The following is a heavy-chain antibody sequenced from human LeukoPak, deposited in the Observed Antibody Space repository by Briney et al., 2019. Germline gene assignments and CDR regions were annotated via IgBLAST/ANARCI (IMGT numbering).Heavy chain of an antibody. J-gene: IGHJ4*02. CDR3: AKDQGY. Sequence: PGGSLRLSCAASGCTFSTYAMNWVRQAPGKGLEWVSSISGTGGRTNYADSVKGRFTISRDNSKNTVNLQMNSLRAEDTAVYYCAKDQGYWGQGTLVTVSS. V-gene: IGHV3-23*01. CDR1: GCTFSTYA. CDR2: ISGTGGRT.